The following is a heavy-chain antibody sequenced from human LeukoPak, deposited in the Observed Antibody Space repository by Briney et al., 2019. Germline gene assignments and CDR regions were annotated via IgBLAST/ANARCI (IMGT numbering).Heavy chain of an antibody. CDR2: ISGSGGST. V-gene: IGHV3-23*01. D-gene: IGHD5-18*01. CDR3: AKLGAAMVYYYMDV. Sequence: GGTLRLSCAASGFTFSSYGMSWVRQAPGKGLEWVSAISGSGGSTYYADSVKGRFTISRDNSKNTRDLQMNSLRADDTAVYYCAKLGAAMVYYYMDVWGKGTTVTISS. J-gene: IGHJ6*03. CDR1: GFTFSSYG.